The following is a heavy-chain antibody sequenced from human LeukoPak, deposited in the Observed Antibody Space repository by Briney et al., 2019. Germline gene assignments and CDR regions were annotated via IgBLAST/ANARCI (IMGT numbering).Heavy chain of an antibody. CDR1: GFTFGEHG. CDR3: SRGVIVGAAYFDY. CDR2: IKTKTYGGTP. D-gene: IGHD1-26*01. J-gene: IGHJ4*02. Sequence: GGSLRLSCTTSGFTFGEHGVSWFRQAPGKGPEWISFIKTKTYGGTPEYAVSVKGTFTISRDDSTGIAYLQMDSLKPEDTAVYYCSRGVIVGAAYFDYWGQGTLVTVSS. V-gene: IGHV3-49*03.